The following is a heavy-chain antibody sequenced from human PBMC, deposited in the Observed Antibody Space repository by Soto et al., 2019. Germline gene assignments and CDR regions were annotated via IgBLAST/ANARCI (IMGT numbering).Heavy chain of an antibody. CDR3: ARDYGNTGGMDV. CDR1: GYTFNIYG. V-gene: IGHV1-18*01. Sequence: QVQLVQSGVEVKKPGASVKVSCKASGYTFNIYGISRVRQAPGQGLEWMGWISAYNGQTKDAQKFQGRVIMTTDTSTTTAYMELRSLRSDDTAVYYCARDYGNTGGMDVWGQGTTVTVSS. CDR2: ISAYNGQT. D-gene: IGHD4-4*01. J-gene: IGHJ6*02.